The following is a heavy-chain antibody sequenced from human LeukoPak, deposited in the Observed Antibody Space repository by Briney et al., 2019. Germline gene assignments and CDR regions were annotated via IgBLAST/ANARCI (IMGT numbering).Heavy chain of an antibody. CDR3: ARWVGTQLDF. V-gene: IGHV3-64*02. D-gene: IGHD1-14*01. CDR1: GFTFSSSA. J-gene: IGHJ4*02. CDR2: ISSDGGRV. Sequence: PGGSLRLSCAASGFTFSSSAMHWVRQAPGKRLGTVSAISSDGGRVYYGDSVKGRFTISRDNSKNTLYLQMGSLRAEDMAVYYCARWVGTQLDFWGQGTLVTVSS.